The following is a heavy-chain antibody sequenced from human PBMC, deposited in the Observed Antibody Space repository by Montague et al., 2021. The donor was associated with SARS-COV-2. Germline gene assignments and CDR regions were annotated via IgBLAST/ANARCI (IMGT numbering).Heavy chain of an antibody. J-gene: IGHJ6*02. Sequence: SETLSLTCSVSGGSISSSSYYRGWIRQSPGKGLEWIGSIYYSGSTYYNPSLKSRVTISVDTSKNQFSLKVTPVTAADTAVYYCARQAQLFHRATDYYEMDVWGQGTTVTVSS. V-gene: IGHV4-39*01. D-gene: IGHD1-1*01. CDR2: IYYSGST. CDR3: ARQAQLFHRATDYYEMDV. CDR1: GGSISSSSYY.